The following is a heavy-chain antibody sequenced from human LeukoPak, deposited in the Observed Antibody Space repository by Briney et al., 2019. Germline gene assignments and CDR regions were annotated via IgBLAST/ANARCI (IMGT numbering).Heavy chain of an antibody. CDR1: GFHFQSYI. D-gene: IGHD6-25*01. J-gene: IGHJ4*02. CDR3: ARADSSGYYVEF. Sequence: GGSLRPSCAASGFHFQSYIKDLVRQAPGKGVVWVSRINTDGSSTSYADSVKGRFTISRDNAKNTLYLQMNSLRAEDTAVYYCARADSSGYYVEFWGQGTLVTVSS. V-gene: IGHV3-74*01. CDR2: INTDGSST.